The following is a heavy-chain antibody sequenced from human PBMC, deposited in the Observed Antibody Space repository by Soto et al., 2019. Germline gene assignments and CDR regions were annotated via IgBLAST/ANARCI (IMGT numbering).Heavy chain of an antibody. J-gene: IGHJ4*02. Sequence: ASVKVSCKASRYIVTSCYLHWVRQAPGQGLVWMGIINPSGDATTYPQKFQGRMTMTRDTSTSTLYMQLSSLKSEDPPVYYCERQGGYYFDSWRQGTLVTVPS. V-gene: IGHV1-46*01. CDR3: ERQGGYYFDS. D-gene: IGHD3-16*01. CDR2: INPSGDAT. CDR1: RYIVTSCY.